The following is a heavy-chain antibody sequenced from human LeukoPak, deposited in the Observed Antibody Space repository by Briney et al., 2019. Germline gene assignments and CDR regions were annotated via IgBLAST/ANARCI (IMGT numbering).Heavy chain of an antibody. J-gene: IGHJ4*02. Sequence: GGSLRLSCAASGFTFSSYAMSWVRQAPGKGLEWVSAISGSGGSTYYADSVKGRFTISRDNSKNTLYLQMNSLRAEDTAVYYCASIIAAAGKLFDYWGQGTLVTVSS. CDR2: ISGSGGST. CDR3: ASIIAAAGKLFDY. CDR1: GFTFSSYA. D-gene: IGHD6-13*01. V-gene: IGHV3-23*01.